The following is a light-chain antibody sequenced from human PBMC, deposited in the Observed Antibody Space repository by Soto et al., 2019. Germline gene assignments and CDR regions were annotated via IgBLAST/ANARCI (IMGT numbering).Light chain of an antibody. J-gene: IGKJ1*01. CDR3: QQYSTSPWT. CDR2: GAS. Sequence: ETVVTQSPGTLSLSPGERATLSCRASQSVSSNFLAWYQQKPGQAPRLLFYGASSRATGIPDRFSGSGSGTDFTLTISRLEPEDFAVYYCQQYSTSPWTFGQGTKVDIK. V-gene: IGKV3-20*01. CDR1: QSVSSNF.